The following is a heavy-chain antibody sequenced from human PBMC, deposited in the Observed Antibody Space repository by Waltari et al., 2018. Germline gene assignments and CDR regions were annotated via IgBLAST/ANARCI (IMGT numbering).Heavy chain of an antibody. Sequence: VQSQVQLVQSGAEVTVSCQASGGTFSSYAISWVRQAPGQGLEWMGGIIPMCGTANYAQKFQGRVTITTDESTSTAYMELSSLRSEDTAVYYCARGRRGSSGYYGYYFDYWGQGTLVTVSS. CDR1: GGTFSSYA. CDR3: ARGRRGSSGYYGYYFDY. CDR2: IIPMCGTA. D-gene: IGHD3-22*01. J-gene: IGHJ4*02. V-gene: IGHV1-69*05.